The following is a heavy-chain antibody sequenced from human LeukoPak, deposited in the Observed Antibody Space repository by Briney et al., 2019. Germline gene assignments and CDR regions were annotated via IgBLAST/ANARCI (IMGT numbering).Heavy chain of an antibody. CDR1: GGSISSSSYY. J-gene: IGHJ4*02. Sequence: SETLSLTCTVSGGSISSSSYYWGWIRQPPGKGLEWIGSIYYSGSTYYNPSLKSRVTISVDTSKNQFSLKLSSVTAADTAVYFCARRCSSGPIDSWGQGTLVTVSS. CDR2: IYYSGST. V-gene: IGHV4-39*01. CDR3: ARRCSSGPIDS. D-gene: IGHD2-2*01.